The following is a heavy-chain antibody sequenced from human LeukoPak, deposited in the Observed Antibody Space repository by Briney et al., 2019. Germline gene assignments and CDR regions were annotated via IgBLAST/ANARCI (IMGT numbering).Heavy chain of an antibody. CDR3: ASDLWDYYGSGSYLPGPGI. V-gene: IGHV3-48*01. J-gene: IGHJ3*02. Sequence: GGSLRLSCAASGFTFSSYSMNWVRQAPGKGLEWVSYISSSSSTIYYADSVKGRFTISRDNAKNSLYLQMNSLRAEDTAVYYCASDLWDYYGSGSYLPGPGIWRQGTMVTVSS. D-gene: IGHD3-10*01. CDR2: ISSSSSTI. CDR1: GFTFSSYS.